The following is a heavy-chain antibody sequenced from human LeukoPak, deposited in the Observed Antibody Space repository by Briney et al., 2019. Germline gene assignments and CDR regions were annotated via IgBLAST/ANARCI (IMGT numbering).Heavy chain of an antibody. V-gene: IGHV3-9*03. CDR3: AKAMDDILTYPDY. CDR1: GFTFDDCA. CDR2: ISWNSGSI. Sequence: GRSLRLSCAASGFTFDDCAMHWVRQAPGKGLEWVSGISWNSGSIGYADSVKGRFTISRDNAKNSLYLQMNSLRAEDMALYYCAKAMDDILTYPDYWGQGTLVTVSS. J-gene: IGHJ4*02. D-gene: IGHD3-9*01.